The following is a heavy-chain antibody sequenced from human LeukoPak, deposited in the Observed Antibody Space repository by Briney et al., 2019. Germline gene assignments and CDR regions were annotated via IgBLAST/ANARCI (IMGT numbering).Heavy chain of an antibody. CDR3: ARVVRGSSGYRYYFDY. J-gene: IGHJ4*02. CDR1: GYTFTSYA. CDR2: INTNTENP. D-gene: IGHD5-12*01. Sequence: GASVKVSCKASGYTFTSYAMHWVRQAPGQGLEWMGWINTNTENPTYAQGFTGRFVFSLDTSVSTAYLQISSLKAEDTAVYYCARVVRGSSGYRYYFDYWGQGTLVTVSS. V-gene: IGHV7-4-1*02.